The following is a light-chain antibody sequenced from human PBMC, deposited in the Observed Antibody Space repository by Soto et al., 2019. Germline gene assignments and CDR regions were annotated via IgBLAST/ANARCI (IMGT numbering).Light chain of an antibody. J-gene: IGLJ3*02. CDR2: EVS. CDR1: SSDVGTNNY. Sequence: QSALTQPASVSGSPGQSITISGTGTSSDVGTNNYVSWYQQDPGKAPKLMIFEVSNRPSGVSSRFSGSKSGNTASLTISGLQTEDEADYYCASYTISSTLVFGGGTKLTVL. CDR3: ASYTISSTLV. V-gene: IGLV2-14*01.